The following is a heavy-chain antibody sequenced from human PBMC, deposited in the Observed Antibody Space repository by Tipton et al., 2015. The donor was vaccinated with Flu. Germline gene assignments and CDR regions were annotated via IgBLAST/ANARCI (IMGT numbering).Heavy chain of an antibody. Sequence: TLSLTCTVSGGSVSSASYYWNWIRQPAGRGLEWIGRIYSSGDTHYNPSLKSRVTVSVDTSKNQFSLRLTSVTAADTAVYFCARAGESGSGIYYYHGMDVWGQGTTVTVSS. D-gene: IGHD3-10*01. CDR2: IYSSGDT. CDR1: GGSVSSASYY. J-gene: IGHJ6*02. V-gene: IGHV4-61*02. CDR3: ARAGESGSGIYYYHGMDV.